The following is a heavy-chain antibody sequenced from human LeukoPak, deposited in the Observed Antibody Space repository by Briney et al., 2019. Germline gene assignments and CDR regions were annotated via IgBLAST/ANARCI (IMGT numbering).Heavy chain of an antibody. Sequence: GGSLRLSCAASGFTFSSYSMNWVRQAPGKGLEWVSSISSSSSHIYYADSVKGRFTISRDNAKNSLYLLMNSLRAEDTAVYYCAREVEMAHVDYWGQGTLVTVSS. CDR1: GFTFSSYS. CDR3: AREVEMAHVDY. V-gene: IGHV3-21*01. J-gene: IGHJ4*02. CDR2: ISSSSSHI. D-gene: IGHD5-24*01.